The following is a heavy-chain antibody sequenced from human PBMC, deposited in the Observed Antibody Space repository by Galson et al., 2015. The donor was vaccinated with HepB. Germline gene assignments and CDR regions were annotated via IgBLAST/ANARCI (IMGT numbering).Heavy chain of an antibody. CDR1: GGTFSSYA. Sequence: SVKVSCKASGGTFSSYAINWVRQDPGQGLEWMGGIIPMYGTTDYAQRFKGRVTITADESTSTAYIEMSSLRSEDTAVYYCARVGGKLGYCSGGSCSNWFDPWGQGTLVTVSS. CDR2: IIPMYGTT. CDR3: ARVGGKLGYCSGGSCSNWFDP. J-gene: IGHJ5*02. D-gene: IGHD2-15*01. V-gene: IGHV1-69*13.